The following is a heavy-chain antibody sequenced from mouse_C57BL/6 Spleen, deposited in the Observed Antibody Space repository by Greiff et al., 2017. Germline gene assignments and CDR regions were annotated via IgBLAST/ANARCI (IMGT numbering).Heavy chain of an antibody. CDR1: GYSFTGYY. Sequence: EVMLVESGPELVKPGASVKISCKASGYSFTGYYMNWVKQSPEKSLEWIGEINPSTGGTTYNQKFKAKATLTVDKSSSTAYMQLKSLTSEDSAVYYCARDLYGNPFAYWGQGTLVTVSA. V-gene: IGHV1-42*01. CDR3: ARDLYGNPFAY. D-gene: IGHD2-1*01. J-gene: IGHJ3*01. CDR2: INPSTGGT.